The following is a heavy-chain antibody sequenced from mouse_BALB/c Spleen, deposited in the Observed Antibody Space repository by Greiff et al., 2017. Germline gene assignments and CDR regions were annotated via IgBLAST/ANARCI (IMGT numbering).Heavy chain of an antibody. CDR2: ISYSGST. CDR3: ARYSMITTGFAY. CDR1: GDSITSGY. V-gene: IGHV3-8*02. Sequence: EVMLVESGPSLVKPSQTLSLTCSVTGDSITSGYWNWIRKFPGNKLEYMGYISYSGSTYYNPSLKSRISITRDTSKNQYYLQLNSVTTEDTATYYCARYSMITTGFAYWGQGTLVTVSA. J-gene: IGHJ3*01. D-gene: IGHD2-4*01.